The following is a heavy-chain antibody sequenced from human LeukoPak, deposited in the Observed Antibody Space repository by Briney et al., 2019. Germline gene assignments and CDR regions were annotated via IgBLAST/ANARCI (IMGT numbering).Heavy chain of an antibody. CDR2: IIPIFGTA. D-gene: IGHD2-2*01. CDR1: GGTFSSYA. V-gene: IGHV1-69*13. Sequence: SVKVSCKASGGTFSSYAISWVRQAPGQGLEWMGGIIPIFGTANYAQKFQGRVTITADESTSTAYMELSSLRSEDTAVYYCARVRGGYQLLNWFDPWGQGTLVTVSS. CDR3: ARVRGGYQLLNWFDP. J-gene: IGHJ5*02.